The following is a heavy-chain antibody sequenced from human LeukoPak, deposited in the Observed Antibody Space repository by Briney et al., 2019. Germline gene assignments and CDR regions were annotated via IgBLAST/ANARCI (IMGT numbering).Heavy chain of an antibody. CDR1: GFSLHTRGVG. V-gene: IGHV2-5*02. D-gene: IGHD3-22*01. CDR2: IYWDDDR. CDR3: AHRKNYYDSSVFDY. Sequence: SGPTLVNPTQALTLTCTFSGFSLHTRGVGVGWIRQPPGRALEWLALIYWDDDRRYSPSLKSRLTITKDNSKNQVVLTMTNMDPVDTATYYCAHRKNYYDSSVFDYWGQGTLVTVSS. J-gene: IGHJ4*02.